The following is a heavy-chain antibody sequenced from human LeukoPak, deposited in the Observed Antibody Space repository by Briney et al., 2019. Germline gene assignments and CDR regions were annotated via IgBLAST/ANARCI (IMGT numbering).Heavy chain of an antibody. D-gene: IGHD3-10*01. V-gene: IGHV3-21*01. CDR2: ISSSSSYI. CDR1: GFTFSSSA. Sequence: GGSLRLSCAASGFTFSSSAMSWVRQAPGKGLEWVSSISSSSSYIYYADSVRGRFTISRDSAKNSLYLQMNSLRAEDTAVYYCARDLYGSGSYYLNWFDPWGQGTLVTVSS. CDR3: ARDLYGSGSYYLNWFDP. J-gene: IGHJ5*02.